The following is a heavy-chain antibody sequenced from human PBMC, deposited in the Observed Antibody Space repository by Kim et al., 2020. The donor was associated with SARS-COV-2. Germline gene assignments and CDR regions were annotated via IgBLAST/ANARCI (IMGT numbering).Heavy chain of an antibody. Sequence: GGSLRLSCAASGFTFSSHAMDWVRQAPGKGLEWVAVISFDGDTKYYLDSVKGRFTVSRDNSENRVYLQMNSLSAEDTAVYYCARDRCAGPSCYSLADWGQGTQVTVSS. V-gene: IGHV3-30*04. CDR2: ISFDGDTK. D-gene: IGHD2-15*01. CDR1: GFTFSSHA. J-gene: IGHJ4*02. CDR3: ARDRCAGPSCYSLAD.